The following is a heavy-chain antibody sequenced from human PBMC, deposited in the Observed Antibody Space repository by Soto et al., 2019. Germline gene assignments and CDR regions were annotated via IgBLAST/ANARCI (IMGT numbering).Heavy chain of an antibody. CDR3: VKDYYGSGYHYYYMDV. J-gene: IGHJ6*03. Sequence: GGSLRLSCVASGFTFSSYAMSWVRQAPGKGLEWVSGIGGSGGTTYYADPVKGRFTISRENFKNTLYLQMRSLRAEDTAVYYCVKDYYGSGYHYYYMDVWGKGTTVTVSS. CDR2: IGGSGGTT. CDR1: GFTFSSYA. V-gene: IGHV3-23*01. D-gene: IGHD3-10*01.